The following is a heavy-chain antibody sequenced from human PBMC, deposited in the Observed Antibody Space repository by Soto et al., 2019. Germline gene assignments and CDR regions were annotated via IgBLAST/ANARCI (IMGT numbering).Heavy chain of an antibody. V-gene: IGHV4-39*01. CDR2: TYHSGAT. D-gene: IGHD4-17*01. CDR1: GDSIRSAHYF. Sequence: PSETLSLTCSVFGDSIRSAHYFWGWVRQPPGKGLEWIGSTYHSGATFYDPYLRSRVTLSVDTTNNQFSLRLSSVTAADTAVYYCARGPMATIHDYGDYVAYFDYWGLGTLVTVSS. CDR3: ARGPMATIHDYGDYVAYFDY. J-gene: IGHJ4*01.